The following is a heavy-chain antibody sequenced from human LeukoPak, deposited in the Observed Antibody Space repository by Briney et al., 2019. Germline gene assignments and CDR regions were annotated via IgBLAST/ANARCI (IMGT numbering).Heavy chain of an antibody. Sequence: PSETLSLTCIVSDDAITSNFYWGWIRRSPGEGGKGLEWIASVYHSGAEYVNPSLKSRVTTSVDTSKSQFYLTLSSVTAADTAVYFCARASFASGSYYFDLWGPGTLLTVSS. V-gene: IGHV4-38-2*02. CDR3: ARASFASGSYYFDL. CDR1: DDAITSNFY. CDR2: VYHSGAE. J-gene: IGHJ4*02. D-gene: IGHD3-10*01.